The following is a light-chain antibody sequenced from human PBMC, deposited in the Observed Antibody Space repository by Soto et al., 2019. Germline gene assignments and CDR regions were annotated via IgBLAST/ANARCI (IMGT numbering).Light chain of an antibody. V-gene: IGLV2-14*01. CDR2: EVR. CDR1: SSDIGGYKH. Sequence: QSVLTQPASVSGSPGQSITISCTGTSSDIGGYKHVSWYQQHPGKAPKLMIYEVRNRPSGVSNRFSGSKSGNTASLTISGLQAEDEADYYCSSYTSSSTFYVFGTGTKVTVL. J-gene: IGLJ1*01. CDR3: SSYTSSSTFYV.